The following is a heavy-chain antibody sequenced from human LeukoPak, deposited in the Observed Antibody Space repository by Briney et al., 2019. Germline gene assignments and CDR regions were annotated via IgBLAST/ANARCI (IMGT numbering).Heavy chain of an antibody. D-gene: IGHD3-22*01. V-gene: IGHV4-38-2*02. J-gene: IGHJ4*02. Sequence: SETLSLTCTVSGYSISSGFYWGWIRQPPGKGLEWIGNIYHSGITYYNPSLKSRVTISVATSKNQFSLKLSSVTAADAAVYYCARDTYYYDSSGPKYDYWGQGTLVTVSS. CDR2: IYHSGIT. CDR1: GYSISSGFY. CDR3: ARDTYYYDSSGPKYDY.